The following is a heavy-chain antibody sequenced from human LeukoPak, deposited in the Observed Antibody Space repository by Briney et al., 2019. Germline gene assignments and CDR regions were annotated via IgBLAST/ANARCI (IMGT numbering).Heavy chain of an antibody. CDR2: INQDGSEK. CDR3: ARAGIAVSGRVFDY. CDR1: GFTFGTYW. V-gene: IGHV3-7*01. Sequence: GGSLRLSCAASGFTFGTYWMTWVRQAPGKGLEWVANINQDGSEKYYVDSVKGRFTISRDNAKNSLYLQMDSLRAEDTASYYCARAGIAVSGRVFDYWGQGTLVPVST. J-gene: IGHJ4*02. D-gene: IGHD6-19*01.